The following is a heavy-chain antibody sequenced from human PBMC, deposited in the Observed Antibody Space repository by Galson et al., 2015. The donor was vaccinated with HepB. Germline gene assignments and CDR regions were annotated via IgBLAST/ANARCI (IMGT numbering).Heavy chain of an antibody. V-gene: IGHV3-7*03. Sequence: LRLSCAASGFTFSTYWMSWVRQAPGKGLERVANIKPDGSEKYYVDSVRGRFTISRDNPKNSLSLQMNSLRAEDTAVYYCARVIYYYGSGTYSNPYYFDSWGQGTRVTVSS. D-gene: IGHD3-10*01. CDR2: IKPDGSEK. J-gene: IGHJ4*02. CDR1: GFTFSTYW. CDR3: ARVIYYYGSGTYSNPYYFDS.